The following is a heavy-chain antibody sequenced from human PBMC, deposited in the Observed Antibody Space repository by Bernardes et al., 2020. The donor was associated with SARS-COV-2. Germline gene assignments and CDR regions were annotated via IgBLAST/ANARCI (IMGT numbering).Heavy chain of an antibody. CDR1: GYSLTRYR. CDR2: IYPGDSDT. D-gene: IGHD3-16*01. J-gene: IGHJ3*02. CDR3: ARVLRRYDAFDI. Sequence: GAYLKISRKGSGYSLTRYRVGWVRPIPGKGLEWMGIIYPGDSDTRYSPSFQGQVTISADKSISTAYLQWSSLKASDTSMYYCARVLRRYDAFDIWGQGTMVTVSS. V-gene: IGHV5-51*01.